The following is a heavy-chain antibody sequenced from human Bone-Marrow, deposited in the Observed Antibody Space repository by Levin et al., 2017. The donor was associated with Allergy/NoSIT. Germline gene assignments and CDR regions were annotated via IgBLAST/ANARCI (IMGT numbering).Heavy chain of an antibody. Sequence: GGSLRLSCGASGFTLSTYWMHWVRRGPGEGLVCVSRISPDGSDIRYVDAVKGRFTISRDNPKNTVYLEMNSLRDEDTAVYYCVRGTSDWMGMDYWGQGDLVTVSS. CDR2: ISPDGSDI. V-gene: IGHV3-74*01. J-gene: IGHJ4*02. D-gene: IGHD2-2*01. CDR1: GFTLSTYW. CDR3: VRGTSDWMGMDY.